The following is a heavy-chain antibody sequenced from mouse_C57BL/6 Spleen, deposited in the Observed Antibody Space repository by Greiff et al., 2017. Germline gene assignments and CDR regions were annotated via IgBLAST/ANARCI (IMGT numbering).Heavy chain of an antibody. CDR2: INYDGSST. D-gene: IGHD2-12*01. CDR1: GFTFSDSY. J-gene: IGHJ3*01. Sequence: EVMLVESEGGLVQPGSSMKLSCTASGFTFSDSYMAWVRQVPEKGLEWVANINYDGSSTYYLDSLKSRFIISRDNAKNILYLQMSSLKSEDTATYYCARDYDGFAYWGQGTLVTVSA. CDR3: ARDYDGFAY. V-gene: IGHV5-16*01.